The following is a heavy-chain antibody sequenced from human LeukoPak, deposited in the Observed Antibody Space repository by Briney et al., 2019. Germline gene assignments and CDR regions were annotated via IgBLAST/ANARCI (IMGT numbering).Heavy chain of an antibody. CDR3: ARDTDQYCSGGSCYSAPNHNWFDP. V-gene: IGHV1-69*05. Sequence: SVKVSCKTSGGTFSSYAISWVRQAPGQGLEWMGGIIPIFGKVNYAQKFQGRVTITTDESTSTAYMELSSLRSEDAAVYYCARDTDQYCSGGSCYSAPNHNWFDPWGQGTLVTVSS. CDR2: IIPIFGKV. J-gene: IGHJ5*02. D-gene: IGHD2-15*01. CDR1: GGTFSSYA.